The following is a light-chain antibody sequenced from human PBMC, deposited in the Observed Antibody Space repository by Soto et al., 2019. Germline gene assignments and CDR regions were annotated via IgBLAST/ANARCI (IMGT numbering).Light chain of an antibody. J-gene: IGKJ1*01. CDR3: QQYNNCHPETT. V-gene: IGKV3-15*01. CDR1: QSVSST. Sequence: EIVMTQSPATLSVSPGERATLSCTASQSVSSTLAWYQQTPVQAPRLLIYGASTRSTGIPARLRGSGSGTDFAPNISSMPSEAFAVYYCQQYNNCHPETTLGQGTKVEIE. CDR2: GAS.